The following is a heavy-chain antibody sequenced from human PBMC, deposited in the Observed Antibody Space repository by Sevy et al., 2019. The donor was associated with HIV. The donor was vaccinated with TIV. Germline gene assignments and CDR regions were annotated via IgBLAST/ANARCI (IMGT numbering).Heavy chain of an antibody. Sequence: GGSLRLSCSVSGFTFNTYSFHWVRQAPGMGLEWVSVISYDGVNKCYADSVRGRFTISRDNSKSTLYLQMNNLRAGDTGVYYCARGGILVEGDDRTTPLDFWGQGTLVTVSS. V-gene: IGHV3-30-3*01. CDR1: GFTFNTYS. CDR3: ARGGILVEGDDRTTPLDF. CDR2: ISYDGVNK. D-gene: IGHD2-15*01. J-gene: IGHJ4*02.